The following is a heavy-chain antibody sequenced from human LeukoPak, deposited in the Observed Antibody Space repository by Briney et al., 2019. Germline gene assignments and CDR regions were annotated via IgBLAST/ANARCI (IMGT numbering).Heavy chain of an antibody. CDR2: ISWNSATI. J-gene: IGHJ5*02. D-gene: IGHD2-8*02. CDR1: GFNFDDYA. CDR3: ARVLTGSWDWFDP. Sequence: DRSLRLSCAASGFNFDDYAMHWVRQAPGKGLEWVSGISWNSATIGYADSVQGRFTISRDNAKNSLYLQMNSLRAEDMAVYYCARVLTGSWDWFDPWGQGTLVTVSS. V-gene: IGHV3-9*03.